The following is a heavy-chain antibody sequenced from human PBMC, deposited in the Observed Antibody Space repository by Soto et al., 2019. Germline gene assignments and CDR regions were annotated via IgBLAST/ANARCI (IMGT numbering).Heavy chain of an antibody. V-gene: IGHV4-34*01. J-gene: IGHJ4*02. Sequence: SETLSLTCAVYGGSFSGYYWSWIRQPPGKGLEWIGEINHSGSTNYNPSLKSRVTISVDTSKNQFSLKLSSVTAADTAVYYCARGRGYGSGLDYWGQGTLVNVSS. CDR1: GGSFSGYY. CDR2: INHSGST. D-gene: IGHD3-10*01. CDR3: ARGRGYGSGLDY.